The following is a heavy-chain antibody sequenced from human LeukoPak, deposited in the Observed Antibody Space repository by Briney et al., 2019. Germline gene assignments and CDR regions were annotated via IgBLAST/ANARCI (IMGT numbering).Heavy chain of an antibody. Sequence: GTSVKVSCKASGFTFTSSAMQWVRQARGQRLEWIGWIVVGSGNTNYAQKFQERVTITRDMSTSTAYMELSSLRSEDTAVYYCAVTPRPSGERITISGVDPYYYYGMDVWGQGTTVTVSS. CDR1: GFTFTSSA. D-gene: IGHD3-3*01. V-gene: IGHV1-58*02. CDR2: IVVGSGNT. CDR3: AVTPRPSGERITISGVDPYYYYGMDV. J-gene: IGHJ6*02.